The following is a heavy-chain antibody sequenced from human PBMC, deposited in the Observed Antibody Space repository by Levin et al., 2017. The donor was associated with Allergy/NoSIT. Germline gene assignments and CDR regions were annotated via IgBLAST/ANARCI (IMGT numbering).Heavy chain of an antibody. CDR1: GGTLSSTSHF. Sequence: LRLSCNVSGGTLSSTSHFWGWVRQSPGKGLQWIGSMHYSGTAYYTPSLKSRVTISMDTSKNQFSLRLTSVTAADTAIYYCSRSLETAMAPYYSDYWGQGTLVTVSS. CDR2: MHYSGTA. CDR3: SRSLETAMAPYYSDY. J-gene: IGHJ4*02. V-gene: IGHV4-39*07. D-gene: IGHD5-18*01.